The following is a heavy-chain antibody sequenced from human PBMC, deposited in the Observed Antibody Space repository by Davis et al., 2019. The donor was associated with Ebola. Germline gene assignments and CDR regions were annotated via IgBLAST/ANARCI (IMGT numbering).Heavy chain of an antibody. J-gene: IGHJ6*02. Sequence: ASVKVSCKASGYTFTSYGISWVRQAPGQGLEWMGWISAYNGNTNYAQKLQGRVTMTTDTSKSTAYMELRSLRSDDTAGYYCARGGQVVPAAIHYYYYGMDVWGQGTTVTGSS. V-gene: IGHV1-18*01. CDR1: GYTFTSYG. CDR3: ARGGQVVPAAIHYYYYGMDV. CDR2: ISAYNGNT. D-gene: IGHD2-2*01.